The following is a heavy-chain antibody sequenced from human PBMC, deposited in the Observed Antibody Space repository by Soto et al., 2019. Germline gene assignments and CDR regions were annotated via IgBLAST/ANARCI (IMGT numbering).Heavy chain of an antibody. Sequence: TLSLTCTVSVGSISSGGYYWSWILQHPGKGLEWIGYIYYIGSTYYNPSLKSRVTISVDTSKNQFSLKLSSVTSADTAVYYCARALDPYEGAFDIWGQGTMVTVS. D-gene: IGHD3-22*01. CDR1: VGSISSGGYY. CDR3: ARALDPYEGAFDI. J-gene: IGHJ3*02. V-gene: IGHV4-31*03. CDR2: IYYIGST.